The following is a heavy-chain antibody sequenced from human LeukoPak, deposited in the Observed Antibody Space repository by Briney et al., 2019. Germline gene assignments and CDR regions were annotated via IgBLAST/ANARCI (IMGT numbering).Heavy chain of an antibody. Sequence: PSETLSLTCAMSGGSITTTNWWSWVRQPPGKGLEWIGEVHLNGATNYNPSLESRFSMSIDKSNNHLSLEVTSVTAADTAIYYCTRESGAFSPFGFWGQGTLVTVSS. J-gene: IGHJ4*02. D-gene: IGHD1-26*01. CDR1: GGSITTTNW. CDR3: TRESGAFSPFGF. CDR2: VHLNGAT. V-gene: IGHV4-4*02.